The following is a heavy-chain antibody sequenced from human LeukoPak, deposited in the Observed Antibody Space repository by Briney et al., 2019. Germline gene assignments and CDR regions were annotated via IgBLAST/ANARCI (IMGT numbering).Heavy chain of an antibody. Sequence: GGSLRLSCAASGFTFSSYAMSWVRQAPGKGLEWVSGISASGGHTFYADSVKGRFSISRDNSKNTLYLQMNSLRVDDTAVYYCARGGPLGDTNRFDFWGQGSLVTVSS. D-gene: IGHD3-10*01. CDR2: ISASGGHT. CDR1: GFTFSSYA. J-gene: IGHJ4*02. CDR3: ARGGPLGDTNRFDF. V-gene: IGHV3-23*01.